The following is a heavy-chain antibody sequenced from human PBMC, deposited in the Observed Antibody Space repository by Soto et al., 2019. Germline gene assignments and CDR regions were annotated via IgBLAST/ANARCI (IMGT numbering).Heavy chain of an antibody. D-gene: IGHD3-22*01. CDR1: GFTFSSYA. J-gene: IGHJ4*02. CDR2: ISGSGGST. Sequence: PGGSLRLSCAASGFTFSSYAMSWIRQAPGKGLEWVSAISGSGGSTYYADSVKGRFTISRDNSKNTLYLQMNSLRAEDTAVYYCANAALYYYDSSGYTIDYWGQGTLVTVSS. CDR3: ANAALYYYDSSGYTIDY. V-gene: IGHV3-23*01.